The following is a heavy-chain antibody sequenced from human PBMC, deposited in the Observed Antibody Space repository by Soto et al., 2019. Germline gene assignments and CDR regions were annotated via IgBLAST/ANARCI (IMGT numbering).Heavy chain of an antibody. Sequence: QVQLQESGPGLVKPSQTLSLTCTVSGGSISSGGYYWSWICQHPGKGLEWIGYIYYSGSTYYNPSLKSRVTISVDTSKNQFSLRLSSVTAADTAVYFCAMAASSSYFDYWGQGTLVTVSS. CDR2: IYYSGST. CDR1: GGSISSGGYY. J-gene: IGHJ4*02. CDR3: AMAASSSYFDY. D-gene: IGHD2-2*01. V-gene: IGHV4-31*03.